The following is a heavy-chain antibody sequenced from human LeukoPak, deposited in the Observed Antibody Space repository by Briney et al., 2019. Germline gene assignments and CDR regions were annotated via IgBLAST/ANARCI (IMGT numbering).Heavy chain of an antibody. CDR1: GGSISSSSYY. Sequence: SETLSLTCTVSGGSISSSSYYWSWIRQPPGKGLEWIAEINHSGSTNYNPSLKSRVTISVDTSKNQFSLKLSSVTAADTAVYYCARGKAYCSSTNCYRDYYYYYYMDVWGKGTTVTASS. J-gene: IGHJ6*03. V-gene: IGHV4-39*07. CDR2: INHSGST. D-gene: IGHD2-2*02. CDR3: ARGKAYCSSTNCYRDYYYYYYMDV.